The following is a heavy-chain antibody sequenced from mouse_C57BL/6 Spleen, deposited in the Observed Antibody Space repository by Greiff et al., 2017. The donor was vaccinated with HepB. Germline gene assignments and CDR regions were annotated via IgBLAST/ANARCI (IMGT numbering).Heavy chain of an antibody. Sequence: VQLQQSGPELVKPGASVKISCKASGYSFTGYYMNWVKQSPEKSLEWIGEINPSTGGTTYNQKFKAKATLTVDKSSSTAYMQLKSLTSEDSAVYYCARHDFFDYWGQGTTLTVSS. CDR3: ARHDFFDY. D-gene: IGHD2-4*01. CDR1: GYSFTGYY. J-gene: IGHJ2*01. V-gene: IGHV1-42*01. CDR2: INPSTGGT.